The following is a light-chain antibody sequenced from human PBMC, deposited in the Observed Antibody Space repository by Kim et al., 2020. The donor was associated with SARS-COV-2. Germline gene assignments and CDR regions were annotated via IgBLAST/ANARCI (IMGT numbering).Light chain of an antibody. CDR3: AAWDDSLSGFYV. CDR1: SSNIGSNY. Sequence: QRVTISCSGSSSNIGSNYVYWYQQLPETAPKLLIYRNNQRPSGVPDRFSGSKSGTSASLAISGLRSEDEADYYCAAWDDSLSGFYVFGTGTKVTVL. J-gene: IGLJ1*01. V-gene: IGLV1-47*01. CDR2: RNN.